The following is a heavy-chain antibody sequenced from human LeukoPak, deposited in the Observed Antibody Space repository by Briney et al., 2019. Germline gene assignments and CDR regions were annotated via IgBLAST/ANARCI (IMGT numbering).Heavy chain of an antibody. D-gene: IGHD6-19*01. J-gene: IGHJ3*02. V-gene: IGHV3-21*01. Sequence: GGSLRLSCAASGFTFSSYSTTWVRQAPGKGLEWVSSTTSSGVYIQYADPVKGRFTISRDNAKNSLYLQMKSLRAEDTAVFYCARLAVNAFDIWGQGTMVTVSS. CDR1: GFTFSSYS. CDR3: ARLAVNAFDI. CDR2: TTSSGVYI.